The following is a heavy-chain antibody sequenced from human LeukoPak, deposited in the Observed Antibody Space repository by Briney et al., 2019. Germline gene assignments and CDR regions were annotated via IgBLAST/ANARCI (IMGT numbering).Heavy chain of an antibody. Sequence: PSETLSLTCTVSDSSISGYFWSWIRQSPGKGLEWIGYIYNSGSTNYIPSLKSRVTISVDMSKNQFSLKLGSVTAADTAVYYCARHNYDNSGYFDYWGQGTPVIVSS. CDR1: DSSISGYF. D-gene: IGHD3-22*01. J-gene: IGHJ4*02. CDR3: ARHNYDNSGYFDY. V-gene: IGHV4-59*08. CDR2: IYNSGST.